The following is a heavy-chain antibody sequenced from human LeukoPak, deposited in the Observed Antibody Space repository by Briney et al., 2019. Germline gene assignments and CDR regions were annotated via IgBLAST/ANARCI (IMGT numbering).Heavy chain of an antibody. CDR1: GYTFTSYD. CDR3: ASLTPMGLDDQSSSWSPFFGMDV. J-gene: IGHJ6*02. CDR2: MNPNSGNT. V-gene: IGHV1-8*01. D-gene: IGHD6-13*01. Sequence: GASVKVSCKASGYTFTSYDINWVRQATGQGLEWMGWMNPNSGNTGYAQKFQGRVTMTRNTSISTAYMELSSLRSEDTAVYYCASLTPMGLDDQSSSWSPFFGMDVWGQGTTVTVSS.